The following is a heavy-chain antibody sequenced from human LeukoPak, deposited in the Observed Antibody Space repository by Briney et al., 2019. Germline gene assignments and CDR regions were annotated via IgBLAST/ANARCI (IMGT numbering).Heavy chain of an antibody. CDR1: GFTFSSYS. CDR3: ARDPLGGYSYGYDPQPLDY. CDR2: ISSSSSYI. Sequence: GGSLRLSCAASGFTFSSYSMNWVRQAPGKGLEWVSSISSSSSYIYYADSVKGRFTISRDNAKNSLYLQMNSLRAEDTAVYYCARDPLGGYSYGYDPQPLDYWGQGTLVTVSS. V-gene: IGHV3-21*01. J-gene: IGHJ4*02. D-gene: IGHD5-18*01.